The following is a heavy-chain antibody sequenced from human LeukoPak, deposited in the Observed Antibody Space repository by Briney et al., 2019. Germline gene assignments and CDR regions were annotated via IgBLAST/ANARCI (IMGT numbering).Heavy chain of an antibody. D-gene: IGHD3-10*01. Sequence: SETLSLTCAVYGGSFSGYYWSWLRQPPGKGLEWIGEINHSGRTNYNPSHKSRGTISVDTSKNQFSLKLSSVTSADTAVYYCARGTYYYGAGGYNGYWGQVTLVTVAS. CDR3: ARGTYYYGAGGYNGY. CDR2: INHSGRT. J-gene: IGHJ4*02. V-gene: IGHV4-34*01. CDR1: GGSFSGYY.